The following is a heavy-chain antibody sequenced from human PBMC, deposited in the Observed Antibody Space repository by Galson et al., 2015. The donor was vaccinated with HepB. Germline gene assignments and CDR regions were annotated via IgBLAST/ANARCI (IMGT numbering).Heavy chain of an antibody. CDR2: TYYRSKWYN. CDR1: GDSVSSNSAA. CDR3: ARGPGYCSSTSCYTSGWFDP. J-gene: IGHJ5*02. D-gene: IGHD2-2*02. V-gene: IGHV6-1*01. Sequence: CAISGDSVSSNSAAWNWIRQSPSRGLEWLGRTYYRSKWYNDYAVSVKSRITINPDTSKNQFSLQLNSVTPEDTAVYYCARGPGYCSSTSCYTSGWFDPWGQGTLVTVSS.